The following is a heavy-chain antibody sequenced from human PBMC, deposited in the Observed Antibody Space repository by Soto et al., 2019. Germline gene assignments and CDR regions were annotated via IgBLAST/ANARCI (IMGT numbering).Heavy chain of an antibody. D-gene: IGHD3-10*01. CDR3: AKDYYYGSGSYILDY. V-gene: IGHV3-30*18. CDR2: ISYDGSNK. CDR1: GFTFGSYG. Sequence: GGSLRLSCAASGFTFGSYGMHWVRQAPGKGLEWVAVISYDGSNKYYADSVKGRFTISRDNSKNTLYLQMNSLRAEDTAVYYCAKDYYYGSGSYILDYWGQGTLVTVSS. J-gene: IGHJ4*02.